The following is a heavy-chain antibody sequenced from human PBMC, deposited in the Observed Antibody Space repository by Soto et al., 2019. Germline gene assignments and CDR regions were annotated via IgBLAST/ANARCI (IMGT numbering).Heavy chain of an antibody. CDR3: ARGGYSYGEIYYYYYGMDA. Sequence: GASVKVSCKVSGYTLTELSMHWVRQAPGKGLEWMGGFDPEDGETIYAQKFQGRVTMTEDTSTDTAYMELSRLRSDDTAVYYCARGGYSYGEIYYYYYGMDAWGQGTTVTVSS. CDR2: FDPEDGET. V-gene: IGHV1-24*01. D-gene: IGHD5-18*01. CDR1: GYTLTELS. J-gene: IGHJ6*02.